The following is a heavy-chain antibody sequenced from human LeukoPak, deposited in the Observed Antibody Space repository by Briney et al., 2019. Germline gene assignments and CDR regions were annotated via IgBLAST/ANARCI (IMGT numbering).Heavy chain of an antibody. CDR3: ARPLGSSGWYGWFDP. CDR2: IYYSGST. J-gene: IGHJ5*02. V-gene: IGHV4-39*01. D-gene: IGHD6-19*01. CDR1: GGSISSSSYY. Sequence: TSETLSLTCTVSGGSISSSSYYWGWIRQPPGKGLEWIGSIYYSGSTYYNPSLKSRVTISVDTSKNQFSLKLSSVTAADTAVYYCARPLGSSGWYGWFDPWGQGTLVTVSS.